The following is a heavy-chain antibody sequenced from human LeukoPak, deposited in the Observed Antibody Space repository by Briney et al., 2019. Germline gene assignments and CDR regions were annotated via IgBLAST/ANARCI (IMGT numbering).Heavy chain of an antibody. CDR3: ARVTRGSSSALDYFDY. CDR1: GGTFSSYA. CDR2: IIPIFGTA. J-gene: IGHJ4*02. V-gene: IGHV1-69*05. D-gene: IGHD6-6*01. Sequence: SVKVSCKASGGTFSSYAISWVRQAPGQGLEWMGGIIPIFGTANYAQKFQGRVTITTDEPTSTAYMELSSLRSEDTAVYYCARVTRGSSSALDYFDYWGQGTLVTVSS.